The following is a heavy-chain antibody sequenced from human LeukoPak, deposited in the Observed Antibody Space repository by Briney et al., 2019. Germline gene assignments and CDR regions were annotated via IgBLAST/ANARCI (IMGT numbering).Heavy chain of an antibody. V-gene: IGHV4-39*01. J-gene: IGHJ3*02. Sequence: SETLSLACTVSGGSISSSSYYWGWLRQPPGKGREWIGSIYYSGSTYYNPSLKSRVTISVDTSKNQFSLKLSSVTAADTAVYYCARLTDTVSYCGGDCYSGAFDIWGQGTMVTVSS. CDR2: IYYSGST. CDR1: GGSISSSSYY. CDR3: ARLTDTVSYCGGDCYSGAFDI. D-gene: IGHD2-21*01.